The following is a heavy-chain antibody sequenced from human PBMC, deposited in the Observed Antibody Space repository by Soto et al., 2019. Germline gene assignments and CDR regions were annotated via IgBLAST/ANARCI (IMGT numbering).Heavy chain of an antibody. CDR2: ISYDGSNK. V-gene: IGHV3-30*18. CDR1: GFTFSSYG. CDR3: AKDGVSYSSSAGTLDY. D-gene: IGHD6-6*01. Sequence: GGSLRLSCAASGFTFSSYGMHWVRQAPGKGLEWVAVISYDGSNKYYADSVKGRFTISRDNSKNTLYLQMNSLRAEDTAVYYCAKDGVSYSSSAGTLDYWGQGTLVTVSS. J-gene: IGHJ4*02.